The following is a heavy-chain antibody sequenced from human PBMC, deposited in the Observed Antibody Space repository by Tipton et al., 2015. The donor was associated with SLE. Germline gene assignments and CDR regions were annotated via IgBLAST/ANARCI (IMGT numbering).Heavy chain of an antibody. V-gene: IGHV3-23*01. CDR3: AKLPSSLGISWFDP. Sequence: SLRLSCAASGFTFSSYSMNWVRQAPGKGLEWVSSIAGRGDDRYYVDSVKGRFTISRDNSKNTVYLQMNSLRAEDTALYYCAKLPSSLGISWFDPWGQGTLVTVSS. CDR1: GFTFSSYS. CDR2: IAGRGDDR. J-gene: IGHJ5*02.